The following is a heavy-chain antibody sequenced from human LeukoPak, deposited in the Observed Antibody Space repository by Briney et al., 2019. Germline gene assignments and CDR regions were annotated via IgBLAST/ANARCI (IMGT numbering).Heavy chain of an antibody. CDR2: TSGSGNTI. D-gene: IGHD3-22*01. Sequence: PGGSLRLFCAASGGSFSKYEMNWVRQAPGKGLEWISYTSGSGNTIYYADSAKGRFTISRDNAKNSLFLQMNSLRVEYTAIYYCATFVIGPTIDYWGQGTLVTVSS. J-gene: IGHJ4*02. V-gene: IGHV3-48*03. CDR3: ATFVIGPTIDY. CDR1: GGSFSKYE.